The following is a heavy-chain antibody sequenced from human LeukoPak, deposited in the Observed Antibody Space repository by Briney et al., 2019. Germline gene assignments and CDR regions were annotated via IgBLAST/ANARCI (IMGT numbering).Heavy chain of an antibody. CDR2: IYHSGST. V-gene: IGHV4-38-2*02. Sequence: SETLSLTCTVSGYSISSGFYWGWIRQPPGKGLEWIGSIYHSGSTYYNPSLKSRVTISLDTSKNQFSLKLSSVTAADTAVCYCARGRPYFDYWGQGTLVTVSS. J-gene: IGHJ4*02. CDR1: GYSISSGFY. CDR3: ARGRPYFDY.